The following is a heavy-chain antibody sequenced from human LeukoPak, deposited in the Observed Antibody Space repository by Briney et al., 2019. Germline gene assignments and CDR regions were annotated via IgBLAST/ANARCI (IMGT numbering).Heavy chain of an antibody. V-gene: IGHV3-11*01. CDR3: SYGDPNWFDP. Sequence: PGGSLRLSCAASGFTFSDYYMSWIRQAPGKGLEWVSYISSSGSTIYYADSVKGRFTISRDNSKNTLYLQMNSLRADDTAVYYCSYGDPNWFDPWGQGTLVTVSS. CDR1: GFTFSDYY. CDR2: ISSSGSTI. D-gene: IGHD2-21*02. J-gene: IGHJ5*02.